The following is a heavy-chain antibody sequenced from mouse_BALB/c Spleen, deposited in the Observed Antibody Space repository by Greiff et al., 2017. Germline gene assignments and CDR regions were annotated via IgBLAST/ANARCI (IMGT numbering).Heavy chain of an antibody. CDR2: ISSGSSTI. CDR1: GFTFSSFG. Sequence: DVHLVESGGGLVQPGGSRKLSCAASGFTFSSFGMHWVRQAPEKGLEWVAYISSGSSTIYYADTVKGRFTISRDNPKNTLFLQMTSLRSEDTAMYYCARSRYDRYYYAMDYWGQGTSVTVSS. D-gene: IGHD2-3*01. CDR3: ARSRYDRYYYAMDY. V-gene: IGHV5-17*02. J-gene: IGHJ4*01.